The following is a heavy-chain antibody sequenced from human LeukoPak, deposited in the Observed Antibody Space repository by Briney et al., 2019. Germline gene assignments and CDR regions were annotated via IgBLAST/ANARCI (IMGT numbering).Heavy chain of an antibody. J-gene: IGHJ4*02. V-gene: IGHV1-46*01. CDR2: INPSGGST. D-gene: IGHD2-2*01. Sequence: GASVKVSCTASGYTFTSYYMHWVRQAPGQGLEWMGIINPSGGSTSYAQKFQGRVTMTRDTSTSTVYMELSSLRSEDTAVYYCARDRMDLVVPAARDLDYWGQGTLVTVSS. CDR3: ARDRMDLVVPAARDLDY. CDR1: GYTFTSYY.